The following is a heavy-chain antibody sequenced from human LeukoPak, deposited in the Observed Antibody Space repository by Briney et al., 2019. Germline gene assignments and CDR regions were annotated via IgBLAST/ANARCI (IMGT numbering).Heavy chain of an antibody. Sequence: PGGSLRLSCAASGFTFSSYEMNWVRQAPGKGLEWVSSISSSSNYIYYADSVKGRFTISRDNAKNSLYLQMNSLRAEDTAVYYCARVAYGAQAFDIWGQGTMVTVSS. V-gene: IGHV3-21*01. CDR3: ARVAYGAQAFDI. J-gene: IGHJ3*02. CDR2: ISSSSNYI. D-gene: IGHD4-17*01. CDR1: GFTFSSYE.